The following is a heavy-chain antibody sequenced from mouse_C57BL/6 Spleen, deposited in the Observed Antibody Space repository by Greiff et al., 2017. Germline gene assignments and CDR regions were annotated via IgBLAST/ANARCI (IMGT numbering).Heavy chain of an antibody. J-gene: IGHJ4*01. Sequence: QVQLKESGPELVKPGASVKISCKASGYAFSSSWMNWVKQRPGKGLEWIGRIYPGDGDTNYNGKFKGKATLTADKSSSTAYMQLSSLTSEDSAVYFCARAVGPFQYAMDYWGQGTSVTVSS. V-gene: IGHV1-82*01. CDR3: ARAVGPFQYAMDY. CDR1: GYAFSSSW. D-gene: IGHD1-1*01. CDR2: IYPGDGDT.